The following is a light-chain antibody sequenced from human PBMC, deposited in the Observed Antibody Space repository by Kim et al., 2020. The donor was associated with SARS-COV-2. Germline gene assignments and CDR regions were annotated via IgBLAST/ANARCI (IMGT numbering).Light chain of an antibody. CDR3: QSYDATNQV. CDR1: SGNIASNF. Sequence: GKQVTISCTRSSGNIASNFVQWYQQRPGSSPTIVIYEDYQRPSGVPDRFAGSIDRSANSASLTISGLKTEDEADYYCQSYDATNQVFGGGTQLTVL. CDR2: EDY. J-gene: IGLJ3*02. V-gene: IGLV6-57*01.